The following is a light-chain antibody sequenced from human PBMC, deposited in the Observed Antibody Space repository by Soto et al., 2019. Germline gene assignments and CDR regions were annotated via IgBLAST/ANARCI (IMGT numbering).Light chain of an antibody. V-gene: IGLV2-23*02. J-gene: IGLJ1*01. Sequence: QSVLTQPASVSGSPGQSITISCTGTSSDVGSYNLVSWYQQHPGKAPKLMIYDVSNRPSGVSNRFSGSKSGNTASLTISGLLAEDEAADYCCSYAGSSTFYVFGTGTKVTVL. CDR1: SSDVGSYNL. CDR3: CSYAGSSTFYV. CDR2: DVS.